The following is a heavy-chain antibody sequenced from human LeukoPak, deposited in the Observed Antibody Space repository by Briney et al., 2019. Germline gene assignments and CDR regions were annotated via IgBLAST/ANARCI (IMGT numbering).Heavy chain of an antibody. Sequence: LETLSLTCAVYGGSFSGYYWSWIRQPPGKGLEWIGEINHSGSTNYNPSLKSRVTISVDTSKNQFSLKLSSVTAADTAVYYCARGPYRYSGSYWSPTKYFDYWGQGTLVTVSS. D-gene: IGHD1-26*01. CDR3: ARGPYRYSGSYWSPTKYFDY. J-gene: IGHJ4*02. CDR1: GGSFSGYY. CDR2: INHSGST. V-gene: IGHV4-34*01.